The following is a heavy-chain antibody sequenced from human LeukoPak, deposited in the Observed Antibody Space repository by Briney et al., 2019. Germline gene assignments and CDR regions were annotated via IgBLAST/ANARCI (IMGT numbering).Heavy chain of an antibody. J-gene: IGHJ1*01. D-gene: IGHD1-14*01. CDR2: MNPNSGNT. Sequence: ASVKVSCKASGYTFTSYDINWVRQATGQGLEWMGWMNPNSGNTGYAQKFQGRVTMTRNTSISTAYMELSSLRSEDTAVYYCTINLPTNRRFQHWGQGTLVTVS. CDR1: GYTFTSYD. V-gene: IGHV1-8*01. CDR3: TINLPTNRRFQH.